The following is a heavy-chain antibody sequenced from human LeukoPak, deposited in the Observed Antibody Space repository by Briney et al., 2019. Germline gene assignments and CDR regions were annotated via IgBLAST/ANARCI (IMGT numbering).Heavy chain of an antibody. V-gene: IGHV4-39*01. D-gene: IGHD6-13*01. CDR1: GGSISSNSHY. Sequence: SETLSLTCTVSGGSISSNSHYWGWIRQPPGRGLEWIGTVYFSGSTYYNPSLKSRVTISVDTSKNQFSLKLSSVTAADTAVYYCARVAAAGTRFDYWGQGTLVTVSS. CDR2: VYFSGST. J-gene: IGHJ4*02. CDR3: ARVAAAGTRFDY.